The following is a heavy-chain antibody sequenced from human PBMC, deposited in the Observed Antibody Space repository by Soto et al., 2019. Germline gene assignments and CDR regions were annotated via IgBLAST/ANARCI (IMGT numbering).Heavy chain of an antibody. J-gene: IGHJ6*02. V-gene: IGHV5-51*01. CDR2: IRPGDSDT. CDR3: ARHILLGISPRAYYAMSV. CDR1: GYSFPTYW. Sequence: EVQLVQSGAEVKKSGESLKISCQGSGYSFPTYWIVWVGQMPGKGQEWMGIIRPGDSDTTYSPSCQGQATIPAAKSNSTTYLQGSSLKASATAMYYCARHILLGISPRAYYAMSVCGQGSAVTVSS. D-gene: IGHD6-13*01.